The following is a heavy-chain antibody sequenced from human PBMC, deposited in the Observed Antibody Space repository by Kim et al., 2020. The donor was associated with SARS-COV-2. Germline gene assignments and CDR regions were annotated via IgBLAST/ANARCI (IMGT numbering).Heavy chain of an antibody. CDR2: INHSGIT. CDR1: GGSFSDYN. Sequence: SETLSLTCAVYGGSFSDYNWSWIRQPPGKGLEWIGEINHSGITNLSPSLKSRITISVDTSESQFSLRLKSMTATDTAVYYCARVRAGVVPAPVLGLGPWYDYYAMDVWGRGTPVAVSS. V-gene: IGHV4-34*01. CDR3: ARVRAGVVPAPVLGLGPWYDYYAMDV. D-gene: IGHD2-2*02. J-gene: IGHJ6*02.